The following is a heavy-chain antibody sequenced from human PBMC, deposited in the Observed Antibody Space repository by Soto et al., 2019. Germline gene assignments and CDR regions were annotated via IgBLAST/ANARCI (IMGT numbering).Heavy chain of an antibody. CDR1: GGSISSGGYS. CDR2: IYHSGST. CDR3: ARVAEYGAPRGLGPQSLSPHNWFDP. Sequence: PSETLSLTCAVSGGSISSGGYSWSWIRQPPGKGLEWIGYIYHSGSTYYNSSLKSRVTISVDTSKNQLSLKMSSVTAADTAVYYCARVAEYGAPRGLGPQSLSPHNWFDPWGQGTQVTVSS. J-gene: IGHJ5*02. V-gene: IGHV4-30-2*01. D-gene: IGHD6-19*01.